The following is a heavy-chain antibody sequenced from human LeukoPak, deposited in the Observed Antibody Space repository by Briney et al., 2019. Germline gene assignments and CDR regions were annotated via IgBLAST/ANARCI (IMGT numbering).Heavy chain of an antibody. Sequence: QTLSITCAVSGGSISSGGYSWSWIRQPPGRGLEWIGYIYHSGSTYYNPSLKSRVTISVDRSKNQFSLKLSSVPAADTAVYYCARDNGDILPGYWGQGTLVTVSS. V-gene: IGHV4-30-2*01. CDR3: ARDNGDILPGY. CDR1: GGSISSGGYS. D-gene: IGHD3-9*01. CDR2: IYHSGST. J-gene: IGHJ4*02.